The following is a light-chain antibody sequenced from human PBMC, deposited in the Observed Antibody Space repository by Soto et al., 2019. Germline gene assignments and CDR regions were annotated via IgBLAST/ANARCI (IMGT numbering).Light chain of an antibody. CDR1: SSDVGAYNY. CDR2: EVS. CDR3: RSYAGSNNYV. J-gene: IGLJ1*01. V-gene: IGLV2-8*01. Sequence: QSALTQPPSASGSPGQSVTISCTGTSSDVGAYNYLSWYQQHPGKAPKLMIYEVSKRPSGVPDRFSGSKSGNTASLTVSGLQAEDEADYYCRSYAGSNNYVFGTGTKVIVL.